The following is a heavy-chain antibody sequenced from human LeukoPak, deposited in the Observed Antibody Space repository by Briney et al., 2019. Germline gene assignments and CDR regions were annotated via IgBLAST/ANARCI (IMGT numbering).Heavy chain of an antibody. J-gene: IGHJ4*02. Sequence: GGSLRLSCAASGFTVSSNYMSWVRQAPGKGLEWVSVIYSGGSTYYADSVKGRFTISRDNSKNTLYLQINSLRAEDTAVYYCAREDGSGWRLPENWGQGSLVTVSS. D-gene: IGHD6-19*01. CDR3: AREDGSGWRLPEN. V-gene: IGHV3-53*05. CDR2: IYSGGST. CDR1: GFTVSSNY.